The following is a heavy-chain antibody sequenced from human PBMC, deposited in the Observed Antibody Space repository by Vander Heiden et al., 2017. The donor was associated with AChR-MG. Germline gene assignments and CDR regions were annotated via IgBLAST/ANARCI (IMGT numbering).Heavy chain of an antibody. CDR3: AKDTAYFPHGVDY. D-gene: IGHD1-26*01. Sequence: EVQLLESGGGLVQPGGSLRLSCAASGFPLSSYAMSWVRQAPGKGLEWVSGITGSGGSAYYADSVKGRFTISRDNFKNTLYLQMNSLRAEDTAVYYCAKDTAYFPHGVDYWGQGSLVTVSS. CDR2: ITGSGGSA. V-gene: IGHV3-23*01. CDR1: GFPLSSYA. J-gene: IGHJ4*02.